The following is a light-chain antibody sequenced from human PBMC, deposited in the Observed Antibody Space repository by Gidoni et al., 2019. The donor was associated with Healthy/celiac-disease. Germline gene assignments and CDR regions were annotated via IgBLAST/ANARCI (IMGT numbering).Light chain of an antibody. CDR1: GSNIGSNT. V-gene: IGLV1-44*01. CDR3: AAWDDSLNGVV. Sequence: QSVLTQPPSASGTPGQRVTISCSGSGSNIGSNTVNWYQQLPGTAPKLLIYRNNQRPSGVPDRFSGSKSGTSASLAISGLQSEDEADYYCAAWDDSLNGVVFGGGTKLTVL. J-gene: IGLJ2*01. CDR2: RNN.